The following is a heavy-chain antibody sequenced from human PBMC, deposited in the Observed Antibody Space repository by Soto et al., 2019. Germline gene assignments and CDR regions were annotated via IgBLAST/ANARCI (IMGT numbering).Heavy chain of an antibody. CDR1: GVTVSSNY. J-gene: IGHJ4*02. CDR2: IYSGGST. D-gene: IGHD5-18*01. V-gene: IGHV3-66*04. CDR3: ARHGYNYGGGYFDY. Sequence: EVQLVESGGGLVQPGGSLRLSCAASGVTVSSNYMSWVRQAPGKGLEWVSVIYSGGSTYYADSVKGGFTISRDNYKNTLYLQMNSLRAEDTAVYYCARHGYNYGGGYFDYWGQGTLVTVSS.